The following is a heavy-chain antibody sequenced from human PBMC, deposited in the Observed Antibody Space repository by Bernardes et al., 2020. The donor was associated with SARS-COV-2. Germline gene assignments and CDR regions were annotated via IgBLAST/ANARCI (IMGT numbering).Heavy chain of an antibody. V-gene: IGHV1-8*01. CDR1: GYTFTSYD. Sequence: ASVKVSCKASGYTFTSYDINWVRQATGQGLEWMGWMNPNSGNTGYAQKFQGRVTMTRNTSISTAYMELSSLRSEDTAVYYCAKVFTFGPYGDYDYWGQGTLVTVSS. CDR3: AKVFTFGPYGDYDY. D-gene: IGHD4-17*01. J-gene: IGHJ4*02. CDR2: MNPNSGNT.